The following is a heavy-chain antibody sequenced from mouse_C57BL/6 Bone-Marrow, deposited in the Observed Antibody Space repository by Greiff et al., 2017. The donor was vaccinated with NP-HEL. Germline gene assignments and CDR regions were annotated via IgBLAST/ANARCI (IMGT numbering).Heavy chain of an antibody. CDR3: ARDHYYGSSPYYFDY. Sequence: EVQLVESGGGLVKPGGSLKLSCAASGFTFSSYAMSWVRQTPEKRLEWVATISDGGSYTYYPDNVKGRFTISRDNAKNNLYLQMSHLKSEDTAMYYCARDHYYGSSPYYFDYWGQGTTLTVSS. D-gene: IGHD1-1*01. CDR1: GFTFSSYA. J-gene: IGHJ2*01. CDR2: ISDGGSYT. V-gene: IGHV5-4*01.